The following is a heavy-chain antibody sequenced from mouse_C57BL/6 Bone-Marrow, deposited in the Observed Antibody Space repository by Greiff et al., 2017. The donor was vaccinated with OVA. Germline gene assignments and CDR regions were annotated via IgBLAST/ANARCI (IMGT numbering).Heavy chain of an antibody. Sequence: VKLMESGPELVKPGASVKISCKASGYAFSSSWMNWVKQRPGKGLEWIGRIYPGDGDTNYNGKFKGKATLTADKSSSTAYMQLSSLTSEDSAVYFCARRGLYDYGFAYWGQGTLVTVSA. CDR2: IYPGDGDT. CDR1: GYAFSSSW. J-gene: IGHJ3*01. D-gene: IGHD2-4*01. CDR3: ARRGLYDYGFAY. V-gene: IGHV1-82*01.